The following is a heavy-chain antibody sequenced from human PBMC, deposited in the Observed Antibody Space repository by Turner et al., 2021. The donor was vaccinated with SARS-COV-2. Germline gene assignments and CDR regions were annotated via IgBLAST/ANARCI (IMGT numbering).Heavy chain of an antibody. CDR2: LSYDGINK. CDR3: AKDDNYDFLTGYYMY. J-gene: IGHJ4*02. Sequence: QVTLVESGGGVVKQGRSVRLSWAASRFTFSIYGMHWVRQAPGKWLECVAVLSYDGINKYYADSGKCRFTISRDNSKNTLYLQMNSLVAEYTAVYYCAKDDNYDFLTGYYMYWGQGTLFTVSS. D-gene: IGHD3-9*01. V-gene: IGHV3-30*18. CDR1: RFTFSIYG.